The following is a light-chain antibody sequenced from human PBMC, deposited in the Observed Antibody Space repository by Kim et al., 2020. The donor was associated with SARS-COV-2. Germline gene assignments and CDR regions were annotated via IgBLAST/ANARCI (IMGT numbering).Light chain of an antibody. J-gene: IGKJ1*01. CDR2: AAS. CDR1: QGISNY. CDR3: QQTDTTPWT. V-gene: IGKV1-39*01. Sequence: DIHMTQSPSSLSASVGDRVTISCRASQGISNYVTWYQQKPGKAPKLLIYAASDLHSGVPSRFSGSGSGTDFTLTISSLQPEEFATYCCQQTDTTPWTFGQGTKVDIK.